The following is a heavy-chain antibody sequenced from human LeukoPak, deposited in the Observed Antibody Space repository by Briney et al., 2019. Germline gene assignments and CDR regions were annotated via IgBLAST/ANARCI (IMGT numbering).Heavy chain of an antibody. CDR1: GFTFNTFA. Sequence: GGSLRLSCAGSGFTFNTFAMHWVRQAPGKGLEGVAFISYNVSYNDYADSVKGRFTISRDNSKNTLYLQMNSLTPEDAAVYYCARGWGGSSWPFDYWGQGTLVTVSS. CDR3: ARGWGGSSWPFDY. J-gene: IGHJ4*02. V-gene: IGHV3-30-3*01. CDR2: ISYNVSYN. D-gene: IGHD6-13*01.